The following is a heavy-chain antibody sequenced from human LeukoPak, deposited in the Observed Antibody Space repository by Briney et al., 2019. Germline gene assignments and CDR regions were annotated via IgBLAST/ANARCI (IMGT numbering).Heavy chain of an antibody. V-gene: IGHV4-59*08. D-gene: IGHD6-13*01. CDR1: GGSISSYY. CDR2: IYCSGST. J-gene: IGHJ4*02. CDR3: ARHPPGMSSSWYGSFDY. Sequence: NPSEALSLTCTVSGGSISSYYWSWIRQPPGKGLEWIGYIYCSGSTNYNPSLKSRVTISVDTSKNQFSLKLSSVTAADTAVYYCARHPPGMSSSWYGSFDYWGQGTLVTVSS.